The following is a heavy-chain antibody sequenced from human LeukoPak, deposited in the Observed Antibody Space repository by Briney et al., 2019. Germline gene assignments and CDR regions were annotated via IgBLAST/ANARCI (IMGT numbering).Heavy chain of an antibody. Sequence: GGSLRLSCAASGFTFSSCGMHWVRQAPGKGLEWVAFIRYDGSNKYYADSVKGRFTISRDNSKNTLYLQMNSLRAEDTAVYYCAREGTYYDILTGSPYDAFDIWGQGTMVTVSS. D-gene: IGHD3-9*01. CDR2: IRYDGSNK. CDR3: AREGTYYDILTGSPYDAFDI. CDR1: GFTFSSCG. V-gene: IGHV3-30*02. J-gene: IGHJ3*02.